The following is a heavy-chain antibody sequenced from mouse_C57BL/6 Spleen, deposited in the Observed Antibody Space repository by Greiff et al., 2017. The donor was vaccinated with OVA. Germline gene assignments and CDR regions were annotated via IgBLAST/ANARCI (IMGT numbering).Heavy chain of an antibody. J-gene: IGHJ1*03. CDR2: IDPSDSYT. V-gene: IGHV1-69*01. D-gene: IGHD1-1*01. Sequence: QVQLQQPGAELVMPGASVKLSCKASGYTFTSYWMHWVKQRPGQGLEWIGEIDPSDSYTNYNQKFKGKATLTVDKSSSTAYMQLSSLTSEDSAVYYGAMSHYYGSSAYWYFDVWGTGTTVTVSS. CDR1: GYTFTSYW. CDR3: AMSHYYGSSAYWYFDV.